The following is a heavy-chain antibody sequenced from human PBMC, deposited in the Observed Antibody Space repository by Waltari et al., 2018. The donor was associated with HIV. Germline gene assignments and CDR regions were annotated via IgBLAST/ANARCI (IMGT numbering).Heavy chain of an antibody. V-gene: IGHV3-30*02. J-gene: IGHJ4*02. CDR1: GFTFSSYG. D-gene: IGHD6-13*01. Sequence: SGFTFSSYGMHWVREAPGNVLEWVAFIPYDGSNKYYADSVKGRFTISRDNSKNTLYLQMNSRRAEDTAVYYCAKVNVGYSSSWYEDYWGQGTLVTVSS. CDR2: IPYDGSNK. CDR3: AKVNVGYSSSWYEDY.